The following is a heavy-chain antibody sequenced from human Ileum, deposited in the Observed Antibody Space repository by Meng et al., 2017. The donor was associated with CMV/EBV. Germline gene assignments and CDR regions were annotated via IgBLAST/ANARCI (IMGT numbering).Heavy chain of an antibody. CDR2: IYYDGAR. CDR3: ARGNRATDANFDY. CDR1: GASMRNYY. D-gene: IGHD2-8*01. V-gene: IGHV4-59*01. J-gene: IGHJ4*02. Sequence: SETLSPTCTVSGASMRNYYWSWIRQLPGKGLEWIGNIYYDGARNYNPSLKSRMIILIDTSKNQFSLKVGSLTAADTAVYYCARGNRATDANFDYWGQGTLVTVSS.